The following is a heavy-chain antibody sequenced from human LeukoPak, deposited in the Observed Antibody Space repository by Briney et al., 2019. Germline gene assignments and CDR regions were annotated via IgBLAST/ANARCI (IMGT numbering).Heavy chain of an antibody. D-gene: IGHD4-17*01. V-gene: IGHV4-59*01. CDR2: NYFSGTT. Sequence: TCTNSWNWIRQAPGKGLEWIGYNYFSGTTNYNPALKSRVTISVDRSKNQFSLKLNSVTAADTAVYYRARGDYGDYGDFYYYGLDVWGQGATVTVSS. J-gene: IGHJ6*02. CDR3: ARGDYGDYGDFYYYGLDV. CDR1: TCTNS.